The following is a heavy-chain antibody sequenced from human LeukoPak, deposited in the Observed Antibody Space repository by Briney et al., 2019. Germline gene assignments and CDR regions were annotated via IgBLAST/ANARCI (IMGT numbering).Heavy chain of an antibody. CDR3: ARGRVVYDFWSGYAFDI. D-gene: IGHD3-3*01. CDR1: GYTLTSYD. V-gene: IGHV1-8*03. J-gene: IGHJ3*02. Sequence: GASVKVSCKASGYTLTSYDINWVRQATGQGLEWMGWMNPNSGNTGYAQKFQGRVTITRNTSISTAYMELSSLRSEDTAVYYCARGRVVYDFWSGYAFDIWGQGTMVTVSS. CDR2: MNPNSGNT.